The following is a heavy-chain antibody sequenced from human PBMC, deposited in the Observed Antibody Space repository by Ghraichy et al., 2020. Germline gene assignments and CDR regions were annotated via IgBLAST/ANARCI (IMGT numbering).Heavy chain of an antibody. V-gene: IGHV4-39*07. D-gene: IGHD2-2*03. J-gene: IGHJ5*02. CDR2: AHYHGTK. CDR1: GASFTSYSNY. Sequence: SETLSLTCTVSGASFTSYSNYWAWLRQPTGGGLEWLGSAHYHGTKYYDPSLDSRVSISLDTFKGQVSLSLKSVTAADTALYFCARAATSAVRLDTWGRGTRVTVSS. CDR3: ARAATSAVRLDT.